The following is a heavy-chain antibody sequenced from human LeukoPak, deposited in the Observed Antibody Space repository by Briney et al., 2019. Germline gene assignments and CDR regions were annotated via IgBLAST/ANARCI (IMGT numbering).Heavy chain of an antibody. Sequence: PSETLSLTCAVYGGSLSGYYWSWIRQPPGKGLEWIGEINHSGSTNYNPSLKSRVTISVDTSKNQFSLKLSSVTAADTAVYYCARGWIQLERGDDFDYWGQGTLVTVSS. D-gene: IGHD1-1*01. J-gene: IGHJ4*02. CDR3: ARGWIQLERGDDFDY. CDR1: GGSLSGYY. V-gene: IGHV4-34*01. CDR2: INHSGST.